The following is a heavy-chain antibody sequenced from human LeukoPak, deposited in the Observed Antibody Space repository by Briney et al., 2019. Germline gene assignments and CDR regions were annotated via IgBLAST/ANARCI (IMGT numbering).Heavy chain of an antibody. D-gene: IGHD6-19*01. J-gene: IGHJ6*03. CDR2: MNPNSGNT. V-gene: IGHV1-8*01. Sequence: ASVKVSCEASGYTFTSYDINWVRQATGQGLEWMGWMNPNSGNTGYAQKFQGRVTMTRNTSISTAYMELSSLRSEDTAVYYCARGRGLVRYYYYYMDVWGKGTTVTVSS. CDR1: GYTFTSYD. CDR3: ARGRGLVRYYYYYMDV.